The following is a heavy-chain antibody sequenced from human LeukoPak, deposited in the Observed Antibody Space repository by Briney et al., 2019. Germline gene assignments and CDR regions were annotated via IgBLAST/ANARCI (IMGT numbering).Heavy chain of an antibody. J-gene: IGHJ4*02. CDR1: GFTLSRYW. CDR2: INEDGSEE. CDR3: AGSSGWSWRPFDY. D-gene: IGHD6-19*01. Sequence: GGSLRLSCAASGFTLSRYWMSWVRQAPGKGLEWVANINEDGSEEYYVDSVKGRFTISRDNAKNSLYLQINSLRADDTAVYYCAGSSGWSWRPFDYWGQGTLVTVSS. V-gene: IGHV3-7*01.